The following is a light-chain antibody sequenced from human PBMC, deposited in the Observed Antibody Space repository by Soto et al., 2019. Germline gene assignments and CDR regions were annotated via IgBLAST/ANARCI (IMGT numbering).Light chain of an antibody. J-gene: IGLJ1*01. CDR2: NVY. CDR1: SSDVGAYNF. V-gene: IGLV2-14*03. Sequence: QSVLAXPASVSGSPGQSITISCTGTSSDVGAYNFVSWHQQHPGKAPKLMIYNVYDRHSGISYRFSGSKSGNTASLTISGLQGEDEADYYCSAYTVSRTYVFGTGTKVTVL. CDR3: SAYTVSRTYV.